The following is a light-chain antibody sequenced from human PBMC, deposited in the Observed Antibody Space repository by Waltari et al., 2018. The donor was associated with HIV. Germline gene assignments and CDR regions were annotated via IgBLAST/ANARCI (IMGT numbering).Light chain of an antibody. J-gene: IGLJ2*01. CDR3: GTWDTSLSAGV. CDR2: DNK. CDR1: SSNIANNY. Sequence: QSVLTQPPAVSAAPGQTVTISCSGSSSNIANNYVSWYQQLPGTAPKLLIYDNKRRSSGIPDRFSGYKSGTSATLAIAGLQTGDEADYYCGTWDTSLSAGVFGGGTKVTVL. V-gene: IGLV1-51*01.